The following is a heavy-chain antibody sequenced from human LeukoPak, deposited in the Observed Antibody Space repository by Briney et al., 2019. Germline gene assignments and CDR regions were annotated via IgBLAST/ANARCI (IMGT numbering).Heavy chain of an antibody. CDR2: IYYSGST. Sequence: TSETLSLTCTVSGGSISSYYWSWIRQPPGKGLEWIGNIYYSGSTNYNPSLKSRVTISVDTSKNQFSLKLSSVTAADTAVYYCTRGSIAYYYMDVWGKGTTVTISS. J-gene: IGHJ6*03. V-gene: IGHV4-59*01. D-gene: IGHD3-22*01. CDR3: TRGSIAYYYMDV. CDR1: GGSISSYY.